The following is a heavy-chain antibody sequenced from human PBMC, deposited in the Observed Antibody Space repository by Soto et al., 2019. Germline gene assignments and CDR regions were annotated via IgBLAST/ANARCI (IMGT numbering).Heavy chain of an antibody. CDR3: TRPSSSWLYWYFDL. J-gene: IGHJ2*01. V-gene: IGHV3-73*01. CDR1: GFTFSGSA. D-gene: IGHD6-13*01. CDR2: IRSKANSYAT. Sequence: EVQLVESGGGLVQPGGSLKLSCAASGFTFSGSAMHWVRQASGKGLEWVGRIRSKANSYATAYAASVKGRFTISRDDSKNTAYLQMNSLKTEDTAVYYCTRPSSSWLYWYFDLWGRGTLVTVSS.